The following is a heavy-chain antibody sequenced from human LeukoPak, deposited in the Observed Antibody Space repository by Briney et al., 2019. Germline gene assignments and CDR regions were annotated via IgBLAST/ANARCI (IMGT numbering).Heavy chain of an antibody. Sequence: GGSLRLSCAASGFTFSSYWMSWVRQAPGKGLEWVANIKQDGSEKYYVDSVKGRFTISRDNAKNSLYLQMNSLRAEDTAVYYCARDSSGWYVLEDAFDIWGQGTMVTVSP. D-gene: IGHD6-19*01. CDR2: IKQDGSEK. V-gene: IGHV3-7*01. CDR3: ARDSSGWYVLEDAFDI. CDR1: GFTFSSYW. J-gene: IGHJ3*02.